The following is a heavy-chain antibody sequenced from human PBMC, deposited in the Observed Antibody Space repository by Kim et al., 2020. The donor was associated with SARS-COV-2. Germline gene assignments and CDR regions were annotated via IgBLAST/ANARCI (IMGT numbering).Heavy chain of an antibody. J-gene: IGHJ6*02. V-gene: IGHV1-69*13. Sequence: SVKVSCKASGGTFSSYAISWVRQAPGQGLEWMGGIIPIFGTANYAQKFQGRVTITADESTSTAYMELSSLRSEDTAVYYCARGATEYYYDSSGHNYYYYYGMDVWGQGTTVTVSS. CDR3: ARGATEYYYDSSGHNYYYYYGMDV. CDR1: GGTFSSYA. CDR2: IIPIFGTA. D-gene: IGHD3-22*01.